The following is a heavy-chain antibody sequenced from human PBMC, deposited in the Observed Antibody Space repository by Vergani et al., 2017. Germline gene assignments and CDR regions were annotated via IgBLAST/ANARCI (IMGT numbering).Heavy chain of an antibody. D-gene: IGHD3-10*01. V-gene: IGHV3-48*01. CDR1: GFTFSSYS. CDR3: AKVVPYGSGTAGYY. J-gene: IGHJ4*02. CDR2: ISSSSSTI. Sequence: EVQLVESGGGLVQPGGSLRLSCAASGFTFSSYSMNWVRQAPGKGLEWVSYISSSSSTIYYADSVKGRFTISRDNAKNSLYLQMNSLRAEDTAVYYCAKVVPYGSGTAGYYWGQGTLVTVSS.